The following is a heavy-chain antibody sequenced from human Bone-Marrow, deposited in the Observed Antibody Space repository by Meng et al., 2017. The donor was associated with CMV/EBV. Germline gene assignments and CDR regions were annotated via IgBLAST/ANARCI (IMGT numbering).Heavy chain of an antibody. V-gene: IGHV4-39*01. CDR3: SRTTVTTNPYYYYYYGMDV. CDR1: GGSISSSSYY. J-gene: IGHJ6*02. D-gene: IGHD4-11*01. Sequence: SDTLSLTCTVSGGSISSSSYYWGWIRQPPGKGLEWIGSSYYSGSTYYNPSLKSRVTISVDTSKNQFSLKLSSVTAADTAVYYCSRTTVTTNPYYYYYYGMDVWGQGTTVTVSS. CDR2: SYYSGST.